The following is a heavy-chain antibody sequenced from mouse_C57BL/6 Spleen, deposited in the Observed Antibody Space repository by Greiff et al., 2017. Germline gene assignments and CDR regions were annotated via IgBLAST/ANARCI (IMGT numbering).Heavy chain of an antibody. CDR2: INPNYGTT. V-gene: IGHV1-39*01. CDR3: SLRDYDDCYFEV. J-gene: IGHJ1*03. CDR1: GYSFTGYY. Sequence: VQLKQSGPELVKPGASVKISCKASGYSFTGYYMNWVKQSTGKSLEWIGVINPNYGTTSYNQKFKGKATLTVDQSSSTAYMQLNSLTSEDSAVYYCSLRDYDDCYFEVWGTGTTVTVSS. D-gene: IGHD2-4*01.